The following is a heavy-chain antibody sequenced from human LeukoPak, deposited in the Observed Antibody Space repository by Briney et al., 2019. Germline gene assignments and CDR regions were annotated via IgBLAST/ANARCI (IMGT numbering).Heavy chain of an antibody. CDR2: SRNKANSYTT. J-gene: IGHJ3*02. CDR3: ARGYRSFDI. Sequence: TGGSLRLSCVVSGFTFSDYYMDWVRRAPGKGLEWVGRSRNKANSYTTEYAASVKGRFTISRDDSKNSLYLQMNSLKTEDTAVYYCARGYRSFDIWGQGTVVTVSS. V-gene: IGHV3-72*01. CDR1: GFTFSDYY. D-gene: IGHD2-2*02.